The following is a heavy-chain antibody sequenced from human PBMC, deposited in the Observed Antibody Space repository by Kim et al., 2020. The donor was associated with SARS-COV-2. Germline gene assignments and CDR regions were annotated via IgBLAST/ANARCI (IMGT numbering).Heavy chain of an antibody. V-gene: IGHV7-4-1*02. CDR1: GYTFTTHA. CDR3: ARGAQNEQWMGLKGDY. D-gene: IGHD6-19*01. J-gene: IGHJ4*02. Sequence: ASVKVSCTGSGYTFTTHAINWVRQAPGQGLEWMGWINTNTGTPTYAQDFIGRFVFYLDSSVSTAYLEISSLEADDTAVYYCARGAQNEQWMGLKGDYWGQ. CDR2: INTNTGTP.